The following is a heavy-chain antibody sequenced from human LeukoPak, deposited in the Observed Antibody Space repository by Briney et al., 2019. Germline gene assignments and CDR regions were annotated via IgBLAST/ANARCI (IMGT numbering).Heavy chain of an antibody. CDR3: ARDRRRFFDY. CDR1: GFTFSSYG. V-gene: IGHV3-33*01. Sequence: GGSLRLSCAASGFTFSSYGMHWVRQAPGKGLEWVADIWYDGSNKYYADSVKGRFTISRDNSKNTLYLQMNSLRAEDTAVYYCARDRRRFFDYWGQGTLVTVSS. D-gene: IGHD3-3*01. CDR2: IWYDGSNK. J-gene: IGHJ4*02.